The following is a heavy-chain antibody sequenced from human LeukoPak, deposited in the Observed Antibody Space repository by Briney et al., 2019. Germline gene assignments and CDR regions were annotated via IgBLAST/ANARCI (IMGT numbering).Heavy chain of an antibody. CDR1: GGTFSSYA. V-gene: IGHV1-2*02. CDR2: INPNSGGT. J-gene: IGHJ3*02. CDR3: ARDYYGSGSRINDAFDI. Sequence: GASVKVSCKASGGTFSSYAISWVRQAPGQGLEWMGWINPNSGGTNYAQKFQGRVTMTRDTSISTAYMELSRLRSDDTAVYYCARDYYGSGSRINDAFDIWGQGTMVTVSS. D-gene: IGHD3-10*01.